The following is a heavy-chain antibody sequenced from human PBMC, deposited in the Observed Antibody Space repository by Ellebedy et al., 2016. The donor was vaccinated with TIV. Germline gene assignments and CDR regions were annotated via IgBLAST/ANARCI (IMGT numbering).Heavy chain of an antibody. V-gene: IGHV4-39*07. J-gene: IGHJ4*02. CDR1: GDSISTNNYY. CDR3: ARDHYGGNLFDY. D-gene: IGHD4-23*01. CDR2: MYYSGST. Sequence: SETLSLTCTVSGDSISTNNYYWGWIRQPPGTGLEWIGSMYYSGSTHHNPSLKSRVTISVDTSKNQLSLKLSSVTAADTALYFCARDHYGGNLFDYWGQGTLVIVSS.